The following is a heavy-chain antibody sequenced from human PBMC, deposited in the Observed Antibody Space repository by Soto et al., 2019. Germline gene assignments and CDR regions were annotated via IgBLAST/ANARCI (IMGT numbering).Heavy chain of an antibody. D-gene: IGHD1-26*01. CDR1: GYTFTNYG. J-gene: IGHJ6*03. CDR2: ISAYNGNT. CDR3: ARGGRRYDYYYYYMDV. Sequence: ASVKVSCKASGYTFTNYGITWVRQAPGQGLEWMGWISAYNGNTHYTQRLQGRVTMTTDTSTSTAYMELRSLRSDDTAVYYCARGGRRYDYYYYYMDVWGKGTTVTVSS. V-gene: IGHV1-18*01.